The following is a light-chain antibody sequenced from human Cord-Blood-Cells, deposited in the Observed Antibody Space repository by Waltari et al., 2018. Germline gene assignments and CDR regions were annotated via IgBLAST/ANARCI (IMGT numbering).Light chain of an antibody. J-gene: IGKJ2*01. CDR1: QSVSSSY. CDR3: QQYGSSPPAYT. Sequence: EIVLTQSPGTLSLSPGERATLSCRASQSVSSSYLAWYQQKPGQAPRLLIYGASSRATGIPDRFSGSGSGTDFTLTISRLVPEDFAVYYCQQYGSSPPAYTFGQGTKLEIK. V-gene: IGKV3-20*01. CDR2: GAS.